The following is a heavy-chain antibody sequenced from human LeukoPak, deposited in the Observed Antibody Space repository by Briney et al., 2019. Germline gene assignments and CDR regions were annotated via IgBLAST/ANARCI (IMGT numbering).Heavy chain of an antibody. CDR3: ARHLDSSGWYYFDY. CDR1: GGSTSSYY. CDR2: IYYSGST. V-gene: IGHV4-59*01. D-gene: IGHD6-19*01. Sequence: SETLSLTCIVSGGSTSSYYWSWIRQPPGKGLEWIGYIYYSGSTNYNPSLKSRVTISVDTSKNQFSLKLSSVTAADTAVYYCARHLDSSGWYYFDYWGQGTLVTVSS. J-gene: IGHJ4*02.